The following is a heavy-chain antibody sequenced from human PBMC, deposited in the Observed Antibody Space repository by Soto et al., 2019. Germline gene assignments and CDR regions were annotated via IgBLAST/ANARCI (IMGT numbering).Heavy chain of an antibody. CDR2: ISYDGSNR. D-gene: IGHD2-2*01. J-gene: IGHJ4*02. CDR1: GFTFSYYG. V-gene: IGHV3-30*18. Sequence: QVQLVESGGGVVQPGKSLRLSCAASGFTFSYYGLHWARHAPGKGLEWVAGISYDGSNRYYGDSVKGRFSISRDNPNNTLYLQMNSLRDEDTAVYYCAKGGRIPTSSVDYWGQGTLVTVSS. CDR3: AKGGRIPTSSVDY.